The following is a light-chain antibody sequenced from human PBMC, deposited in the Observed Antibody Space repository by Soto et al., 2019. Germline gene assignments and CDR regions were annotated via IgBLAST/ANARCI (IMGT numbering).Light chain of an antibody. CDR2: ATS. J-gene: IGKJ1*01. V-gene: IGKV3D-15*01. CDR3: HQYHNWTRT. CDR1: ERVSRN. Sequence: EIAMTQYPATPSVSPGERATLSCRASERVSRNLAWYQQKPGQAPRLLLYATSTRAMGIPARFRGSGSGTEFTLTISSLKYEDFAVYYCHQYHNWTRTFGQGTKVDIK.